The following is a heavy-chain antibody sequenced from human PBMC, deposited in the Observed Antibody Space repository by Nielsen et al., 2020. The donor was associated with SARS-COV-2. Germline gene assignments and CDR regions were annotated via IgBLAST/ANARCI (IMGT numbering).Heavy chain of an antibody. V-gene: IGHV3-7*03. CDR2: IKQDGSEK. J-gene: IGHJ2*01. Sequence: GESLKISCAASGFTFSSYWMSWVRQAPGKGLEWVANIKQDGSEKYYVDSVKGRFTISRDNAKNSLYLQMNSLRAEDTAVYYCASSYWYFDLWGRGTLVTVSS. CDR3: ASSYWYFDL. CDR1: GFTFSSYW.